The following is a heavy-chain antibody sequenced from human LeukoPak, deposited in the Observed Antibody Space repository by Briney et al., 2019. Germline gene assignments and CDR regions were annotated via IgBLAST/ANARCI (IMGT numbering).Heavy chain of an antibody. D-gene: IGHD3-10*01. CDR1: GFTFSNFW. CDR2: INSDESTT. V-gene: IGHV3-74*01. Sequence: QTGGSLRLSCAAPGFTFSNFWMPWVRQPPGKGLVWVSHINSDESTTNYADSVRGRFTISRDNAKNTLYLQMNSLTAEDTAVYYCVRGMRDYYGLDYWGQETLVTVSS. CDR3: VRGMRDYYGLDY. J-gene: IGHJ4*02.